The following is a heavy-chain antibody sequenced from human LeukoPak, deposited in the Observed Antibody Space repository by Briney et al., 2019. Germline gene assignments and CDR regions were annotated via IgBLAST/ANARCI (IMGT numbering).Heavy chain of an antibody. D-gene: IGHD5-18*01. CDR2: IIPIFGTA. Sequence: ASVKVSCKASGGTFSSYAISWVRQAPGQGLEWMGGIIPIFGTANYAQKCQGRVTITADESTSTAYMELSSLRSEDTAVYYCARSQQRGYSYGRLDYWGQGTLVTVSS. CDR1: GGTFSSYA. J-gene: IGHJ4*02. CDR3: ARSQQRGYSYGRLDY. V-gene: IGHV1-69*01.